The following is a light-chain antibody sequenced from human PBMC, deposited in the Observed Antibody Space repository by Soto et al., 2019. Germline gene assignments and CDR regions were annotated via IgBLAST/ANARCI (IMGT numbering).Light chain of an antibody. CDR1: QGISSY. CDR2: AAS. V-gene: IGKV1-9*01. J-gene: IGKJ5*01. Sequence: DIQLTQSPSFLSASVGDRVTITCRASQGISSYLAWYQQNPGKAPKLLIYAASTLQSGVPSRFSGSGSGTEFTLAISSLQPEDFATYYYQQLNSYPQITFGQGTRLEIK. CDR3: QQLNSYPQIT.